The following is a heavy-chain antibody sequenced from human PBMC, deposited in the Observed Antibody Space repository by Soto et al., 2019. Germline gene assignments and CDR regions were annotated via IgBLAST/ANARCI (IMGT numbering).Heavy chain of an antibody. CDR2: ISSSSSTI. D-gene: IGHD1-20*01. V-gene: IGHV3-48*01. CDR3: ARDRSRITGTTRWFDP. J-gene: IGHJ5*02. CDR1: GFTFSSYS. Sequence: EVQLVESGGGWVQPGGSLRLSCAASGFTFSSYSMNWVRQAPGKGLEWVSYISSSSSTIYYADSVKGRFTISRDNAKNSLYLQIISLRAEDTAVYYCARDRSRITGTTRWFDPWGQGTLVTVSS.